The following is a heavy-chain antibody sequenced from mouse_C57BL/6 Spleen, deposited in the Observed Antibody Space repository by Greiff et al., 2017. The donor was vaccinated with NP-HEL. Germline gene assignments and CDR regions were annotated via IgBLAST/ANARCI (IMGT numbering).Heavy chain of an antibody. D-gene: IGHD2-4*01. V-gene: IGHV1-69*01. Sequence: QVQLKQPGAELVMPGASVKLSCKASGYTFTSYWMHWVKQRPGQGLEWIGEIDPSDSYTNYNQKFKGKSTLTVDKSSSTAYMQLSSLTSEDSAVYYCARPRGRDYDGWYFDVWGTGTTVTVSS. CDR2: IDPSDSYT. CDR3: ARPRGRDYDGWYFDV. CDR1: GYTFTSYW. J-gene: IGHJ1*03.